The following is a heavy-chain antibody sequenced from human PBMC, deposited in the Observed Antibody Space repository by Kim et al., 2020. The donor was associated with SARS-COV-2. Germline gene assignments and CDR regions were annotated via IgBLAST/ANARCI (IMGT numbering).Heavy chain of an antibody. J-gene: IGHJ6*02. V-gene: IGHV3-49*04. CDR1: DVTFNDYA. Sequence: GGSLRLSCTASDVTFNDYAMSWVRQAPGKGLEWLGFIRSKAYGATTEYATSVKGRFTMSRDDSKSIVYLQMNSLKTEDTAVYYCTDMAVWGQGTRSPSP. CDR2: IRSKAYGATT. CDR3: TDMAV.